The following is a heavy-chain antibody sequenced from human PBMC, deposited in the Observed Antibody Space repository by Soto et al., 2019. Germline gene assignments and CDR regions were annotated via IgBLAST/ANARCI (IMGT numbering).Heavy chain of an antibody. J-gene: IGHJ4*02. CDR1: GFTFSSYG. V-gene: IGHV3-30*18. Sequence: QVQLVESGGGVVQPGRSLRLSCAASGFTFSSYGMHWVRQAPGKGLEWVAVISYDGSNKYYADSVKGRFTMSRDNSKNTLYLQMNSLRAEDTAVYYCAKEGASGWYFYWGQGPLVTVSS. D-gene: IGHD6-19*01. CDR2: ISYDGSNK. CDR3: AKEGASGWYFY.